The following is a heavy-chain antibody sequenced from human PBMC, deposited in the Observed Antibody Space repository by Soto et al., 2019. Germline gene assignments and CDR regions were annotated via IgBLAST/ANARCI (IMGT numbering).Heavy chain of an antibody. D-gene: IGHD3-10*01. Sequence: AGTLSLTCSADGESFSGHFWSWIRQALGKGLDGIGEIIDSGRTNTNPALKRRLSASAETSTKIFSLHHMSTLAAETALYYCGRGPSYYGSGTYAPNSHWFDAWGQGTQVTVSS. CDR1: GESFSGHF. CDR3: GRGPSYYGSGTYAPNSHWFDA. J-gene: IGHJ5*02. V-gene: IGHV4-34*01. CDR2: IIDSGRT.